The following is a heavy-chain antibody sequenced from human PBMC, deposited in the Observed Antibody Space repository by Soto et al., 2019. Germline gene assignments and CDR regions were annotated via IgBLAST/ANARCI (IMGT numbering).Heavy chain of an antibody. D-gene: IGHD3-3*01. CDR1: GFTFSSYA. J-gene: IGHJ4*02. Sequence: PGGSLRLSCAASGFTFSSYAMTWVRQTPGKGLEWVSTISRGGSSTYCADSVKGRFTISRDNSKNTLYLQMNSLRTEDTAVYYCARALDFWSAYFDYWGQGSLVTVSS. CDR3: ARALDFWSAYFDY. V-gene: IGHV3-23*01. CDR2: ISRGGSST.